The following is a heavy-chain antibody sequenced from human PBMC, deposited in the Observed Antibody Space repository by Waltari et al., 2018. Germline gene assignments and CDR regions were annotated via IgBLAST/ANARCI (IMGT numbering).Heavy chain of an antibody. Sequence: QVQLVQSGAEVKKPGASVKVSYRASGYTFSRYAISWVRQAPGQGLEWMGGIIPIFGTANYAQKFQGRVTITADESTSTAYMELSSLRSEDTAVYYCARVSPYDSSPEYYFDYWGQGTLVTVSS. D-gene: IGHD3-22*01. CDR2: IIPIFGTA. CDR3: ARVSPYDSSPEYYFDY. CDR1: GYTFSRYA. J-gene: IGHJ4*02. V-gene: IGHV1-69*01.